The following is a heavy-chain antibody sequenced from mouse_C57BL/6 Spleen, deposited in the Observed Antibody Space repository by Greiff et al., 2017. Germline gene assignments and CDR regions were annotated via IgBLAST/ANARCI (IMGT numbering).Heavy chain of an antibody. D-gene: IGHD2-4*01. CDR1: GYTFTDYY. CDR3: ARSGYDYDVEYYFDY. V-gene: IGHV1-26*01. Sequence: VQLQQSGPELVKPGASVKISCKASGYTFTDYYMNWVKQSHGKSLEWIGDINPNNGGTSYNQKFKGKATLTVDKSSSTAYMELRSLTSEDSAVYYCARSGYDYDVEYYFDYWGQGTTLTVSS. CDR2: INPNNGGT. J-gene: IGHJ2*01.